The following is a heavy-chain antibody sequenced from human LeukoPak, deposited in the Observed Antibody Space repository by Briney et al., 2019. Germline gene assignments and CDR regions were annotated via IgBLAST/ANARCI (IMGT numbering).Heavy chain of an antibody. D-gene: IGHD2/OR15-2a*01. CDR1: GFTFSTYS. V-gene: IGHV3-21*01. Sequence: SGGSLRLSCAASGFTFSTYSIIWVRQAPGRGLDWVSSISSSSSYIYYADSVKGRFTISRDNAKNSLYLQMNSLTAEDTAVYYCVRANWELSGGFDYWDQGTLVTVSS. CDR3: VRANWELSGGFDY. CDR2: ISSSSSYI. J-gene: IGHJ4*02.